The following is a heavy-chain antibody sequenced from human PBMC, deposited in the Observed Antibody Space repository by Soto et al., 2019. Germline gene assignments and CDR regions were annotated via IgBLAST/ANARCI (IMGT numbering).Heavy chain of an antibody. CDR3: AIAFGVPKGYYYGMDV. D-gene: IGHD3-3*01. CDR2: IYPGDSDT. Sequence: GASLKISCKGSGYSFTSYWIGWVRQMPWKGLEWMGIIYPGDSDTRYSPSFQGQVTISADKSISTAYLQWSSLKASDTAMYYCAIAFGVPKGYYYGMDVWGQGTTVAVS. V-gene: IGHV5-51*01. CDR1: GYSFTSYW. J-gene: IGHJ6*02.